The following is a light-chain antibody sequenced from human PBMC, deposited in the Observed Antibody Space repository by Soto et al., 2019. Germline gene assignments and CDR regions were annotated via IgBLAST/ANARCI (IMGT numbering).Light chain of an antibody. V-gene: IGKV3-20*01. CDR2: GTS. Sequence: EIVLTQSPGTPSLSPGERATLSCRASQSVSSRSLAWYQQKPGQAPRFLIYGTSIRATGIPDRFIGSGSGTDFTLTISRLEPEDFAVYYCHQYSDSPFTFGPGTKVDIK. CDR1: QSVSSRS. CDR3: HQYSDSPFT. J-gene: IGKJ3*01.